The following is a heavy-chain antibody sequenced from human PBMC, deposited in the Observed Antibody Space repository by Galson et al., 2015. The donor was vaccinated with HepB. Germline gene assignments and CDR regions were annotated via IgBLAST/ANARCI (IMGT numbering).Heavy chain of an antibody. Sequence: SVKVSCKASGFTFTSSAMQWVRQARGQRLEWIGWIVVVSGNTNYAQKFQERVTITRDMSTSTAYMELSSLRSEDTAVYYCAAGVALYCSGGSCSTGVADYWGQGTLVTVSS. CDR2: IVVVSGNT. CDR1: GFTFTSSA. D-gene: IGHD2-15*01. CDR3: AAGVALYCSGGSCSTGVADY. V-gene: IGHV1-58*02. J-gene: IGHJ4*02.